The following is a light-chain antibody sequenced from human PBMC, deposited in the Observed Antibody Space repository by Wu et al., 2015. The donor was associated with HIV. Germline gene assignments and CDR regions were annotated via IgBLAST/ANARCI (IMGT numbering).Light chain of an antibody. J-gene: IGKJ4*01. V-gene: IGKV1-5*03. CDR3: QEYLSYST. Sequence: DIQMTQSPSTLSASVGDRVTITCRASQSISSWLAWYQQKPGKAPKLLIYKASSLESGSHQGSAAVDLGQNSLSLSTACSLMILLTYYCQEYLSYSTFGGGTKVE. CDR2: KAS. CDR1: QSISSW.